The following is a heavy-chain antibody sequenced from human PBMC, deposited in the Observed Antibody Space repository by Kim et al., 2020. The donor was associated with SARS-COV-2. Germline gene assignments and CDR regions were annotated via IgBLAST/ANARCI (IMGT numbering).Heavy chain of an antibody. V-gene: IGHV5-51*01. Sequence: GESLKFSCKGSGYSFSTYWIGWVRQMPGKGLEWMGIIYPGDSDTRYSPSFQGQVTISADKSISTAYLQWSSLKASDTAMYYCARRLGAAGRRGGGGHFDYWGQGTLVTVSS. CDR1: GYSFSTYW. D-gene: IGHD3-16*01. CDR2: IYPGDSDT. J-gene: IGHJ4*02. CDR3: ARRLGAAGRRGGGGHFDY.